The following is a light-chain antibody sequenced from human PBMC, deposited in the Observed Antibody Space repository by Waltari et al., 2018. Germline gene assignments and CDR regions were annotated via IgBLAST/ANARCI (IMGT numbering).Light chain of an antibody. J-gene: IGKJ1*01. CDR3: QQYDNWLGT. CDR1: QSIRSN. Sequence: ERVMTQSPAPLSVFPGERATLSCRASQSIRSNLAWYQHKPGQAPRLLIYGASTRATGIPARFSGSGSGTEFTLTISSLQSEDFAVYFCQQYDNWLGTFGQGTKVEIK. V-gene: IGKV3-15*01. CDR2: GAS.